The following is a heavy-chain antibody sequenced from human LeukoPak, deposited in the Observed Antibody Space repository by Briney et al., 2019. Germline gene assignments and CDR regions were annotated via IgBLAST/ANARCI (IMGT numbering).Heavy chain of an antibody. CDR3: ARGTSGSPKDDAFDI. V-gene: IGHV4-34*01. J-gene: IGHJ3*02. CDR1: GGSFSGYY. Sequence: SETLSLTCAVYGGSFSGYYWSWIRQPPGKGLEWIGEINHSGSTYYNPSLKSRVTISVDRSKNQFSLKLSSVTAADTAVYYCARGTSGSPKDDAFDIWGQGTMVTVSS. D-gene: IGHD1-26*01. CDR2: INHSGST.